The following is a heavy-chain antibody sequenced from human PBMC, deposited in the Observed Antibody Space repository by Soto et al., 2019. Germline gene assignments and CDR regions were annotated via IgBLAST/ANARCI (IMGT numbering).Heavy chain of an antibody. CDR2: IYDSGST. CDR1: GDSISTYY. V-gene: IGHV4-59*01. Sequence: TSETLSLTCTVSGDSISTYYWTWIRQPPGKGLEWIGHIYDSGSTNYNPSVKSRVTISVDTSKNHFSLKLRSVTAADTAVYYCARMGTYYYYYMDVWGKGTTVTVSS. J-gene: IGHJ6*03. CDR3: ARMGTYYYYYMDV.